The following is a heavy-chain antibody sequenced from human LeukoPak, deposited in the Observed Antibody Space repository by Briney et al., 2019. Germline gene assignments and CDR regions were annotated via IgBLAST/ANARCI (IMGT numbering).Heavy chain of an antibody. D-gene: IGHD1-7*01. CDR2: ISGSGGST. J-gene: IGHJ4*02. Sequence: PGGSLRLSCAASGFTLSSFAMNWVRQAPGKGLGWVSAISGSGGSTFYADSVKGRFTISRDNSENTLYLQMNSLRAEDTAVYYCVKRTVNYPFDFWGQGTLLTVSS. V-gene: IGHV3-23*01. CDR3: VKRTVNYPFDF. CDR1: GFTLSSFA.